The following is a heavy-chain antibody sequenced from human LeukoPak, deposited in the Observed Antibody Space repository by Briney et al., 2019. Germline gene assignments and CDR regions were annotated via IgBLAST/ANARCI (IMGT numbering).Heavy chain of an antibody. CDR1: GGAFTGYA. V-gene: IGHV1-69*13. D-gene: IGHD4-17*01. CDR2: SNPIFGTT. CDR3: ARGTTVTTAVLVPNDAFDI. Sequence: SVKLSCKASGGAFTGYAINWVRHAPGQGLEWMCGSNPIFGTTNFAPKFQGRVTIAADDSTSTAYMELTSLKSEDTAVYYCARGTTVTTAVLVPNDAFDIWGQGTMVTVSS. J-gene: IGHJ3*02.